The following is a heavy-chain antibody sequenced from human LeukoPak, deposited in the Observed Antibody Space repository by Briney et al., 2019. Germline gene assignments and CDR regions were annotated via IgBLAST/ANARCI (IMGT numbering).Heavy chain of an antibody. D-gene: IGHD4-11*01. CDR2: IGDSGIST. CDR3: AKYITVSTNSYYYYMDV. Sequence: GGSLRLSCAASGFTFTTSAMTWVRQAPGKGLEWVSYIGDSGISTYYADSVKGRFTISRDNSKNTLHLQMTSLRAEDTAVYYCAKYITVSTNSYYYYMDVWGKGTTVTVSS. CDR1: GFTFTTSA. V-gene: IGHV3-23*01. J-gene: IGHJ6*03.